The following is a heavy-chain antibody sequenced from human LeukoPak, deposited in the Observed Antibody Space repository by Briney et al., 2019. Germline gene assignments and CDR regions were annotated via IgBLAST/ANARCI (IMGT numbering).Heavy chain of an antibody. CDR2: IYTSGTT. D-gene: IGHD1-26*01. CDR3: ARDGTWSGSFSDY. CDR1: GGSIISYY. V-gene: IGHV4-4*07. Sequence: KPSENLSLTCTVSGGSIISYYWSWIRPPAGKGLEWIGRIYTSGTTNYNTSLKSLVTMSVDTSKNQFTLNLSAVTAADTAVYYCARDGTWSGSFSDYWGQGTLVTVSS. J-gene: IGHJ4*02.